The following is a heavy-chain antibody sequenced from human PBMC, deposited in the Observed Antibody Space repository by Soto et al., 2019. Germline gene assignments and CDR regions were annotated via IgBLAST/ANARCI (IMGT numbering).Heavy chain of an antibody. CDR1: GGTFSSYA. CDR2: IIPIFGTA. V-gene: IGHV1-69*01. Sequence: QVQLVQSGAEVKKPGSSVKVSCKASGGTFSSYAISWVRQAPGQGLEWMGGIIPIFGTANYAQKFQGRVTITADESTSTAYMALSSLGSEDTAVYYCASPPGGTGTTRLGYFDYWGQGTLVTVSS. D-gene: IGHD1-7*01. CDR3: ASPPGGTGTTRLGYFDY. J-gene: IGHJ4*02.